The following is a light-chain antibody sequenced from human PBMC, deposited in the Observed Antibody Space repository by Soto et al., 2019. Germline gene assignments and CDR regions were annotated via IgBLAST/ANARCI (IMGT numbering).Light chain of an antibody. CDR3: QQRSTWPT. V-gene: IGKV3-11*01. Sequence: EIVLTQSPATLSLSPGERASLSCRASQNIGITLAWYQQKSGQAPRLIIYNASNRAGGIPARFSASGSGTDFTLTISSLEPEDFAVYHCQQRSTWPTFGGGTRVEIK. J-gene: IGKJ4*01. CDR1: QNIGIT. CDR2: NAS.